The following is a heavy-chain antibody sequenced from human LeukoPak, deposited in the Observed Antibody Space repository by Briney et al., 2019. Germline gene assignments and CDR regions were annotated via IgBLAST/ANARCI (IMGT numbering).Heavy chain of an antibody. J-gene: IGHJ3*02. V-gene: IGHV4-61*02. CDR3: ARVVPAASDDAFDI. D-gene: IGHD2-2*01. CDR1: GGSISSGSYY. Sequence: SQTLSLTCTVSGGSISSGSYYWSWIRQPAGKGLEWIGRIYTSGSTNYNPSLKSRVTISVDMSKNQFSLKLSSVTAADTAVYYCARVVPAASDDAFDIWGQGTMVTVSS. CDR2: IYTSGST.